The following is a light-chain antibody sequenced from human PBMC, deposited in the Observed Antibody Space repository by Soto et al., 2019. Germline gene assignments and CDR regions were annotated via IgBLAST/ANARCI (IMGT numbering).Light chain of an antibody. Sequence: DIVMTQSPDSLAVSLGERATINCKSSQSVLYSSNNKNYLAWYQQKPGQPPKLLIYWASTRESGVPDRFSGSGSGTAFTLTISRLQAEDVAVYYCHQYYSTPGTFGQGTKVEI. CDR1: QSVLYSSNNKNY. CDR2: WAS. V-gene: IGKV4-1*01. J-gene: IGKJ1*01. CDR3: HQYYSTPGT.